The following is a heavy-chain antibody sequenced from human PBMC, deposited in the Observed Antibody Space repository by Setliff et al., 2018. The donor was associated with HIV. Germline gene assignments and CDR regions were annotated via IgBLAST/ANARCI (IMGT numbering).Heavy chain of an antibody. J-gene: IGHJ1*01. Sequence: PGGSLRLSCAVSGLNFNNAWMSWVRQAPGKGLEWVGRIKRKSDGGTADYAAPVKDRFTISRDDSKSTLYLQMNSLTTEDTAVYYCTRDNYDSSGHSTEEHFQHWGQGTLVTVSS. V-gene: IGHV3-15*01. CDR2: IKRKSDGGTA. CDR3: TRDNYDSSGHSTEEHFQH. D-gene: IGHD3-22*01. CDR1: GLNFNNAW.